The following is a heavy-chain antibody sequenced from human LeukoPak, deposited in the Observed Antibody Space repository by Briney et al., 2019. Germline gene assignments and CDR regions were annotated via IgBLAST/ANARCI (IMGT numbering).Heavy chain of an antibody. CDR3: AKDWNYYDSSGYYPDY. CDR2: ISGSGGST. D-gene: IGHD3-22*01. Sequence: GSLRLSFAASGFTFSSYAMSWVRQAPGKGLEWVSAISGSGGSTYYADSVKGRFTISRDNSKNTLYLQMNSLRAEDTAVYYCAKDWNYYDSSGYYPDYWGQGTLVTVSS. J-gene: IGHJ4*02. CDR1: GFTFSSYA. V-gene: IGHV3-23*01.